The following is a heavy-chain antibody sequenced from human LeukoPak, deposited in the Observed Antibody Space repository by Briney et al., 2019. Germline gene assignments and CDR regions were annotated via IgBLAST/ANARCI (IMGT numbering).Heavy chain of an antibody. CDR2: ISYDGSNK. J-gene: IGHJ4*02. CDR3: ASGFDSRFFDK. V-gene: IGHV3-30-3*01. D-gene: IGHD3-22*01. Sequence: GGSLRLSCAASGFTFSSYAMHWVRQAPGKGLEWVAVISYDGSNKYYADSVKGRFTISRDNSKNTLYLQMNSLRAEDTAVYYCASGFDSRFFDKWGQGTLVTVSS. CDR1: GFTFSSYA.